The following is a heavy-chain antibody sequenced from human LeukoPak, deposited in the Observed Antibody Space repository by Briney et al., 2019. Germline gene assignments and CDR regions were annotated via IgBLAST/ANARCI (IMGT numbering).Heavy chain of an antibody. J-gene: IGHJ4*02. CDR3: AKVLLKFTYGDSPLGY. V-gene: IGHV3-74*01. Sequence: PGGSLRLSCAASGFDFSSNWMHWVRHAPGQGLVWVSRIKGDGISTNYADSVKGRFTISRDIAKNTLYLQMNSLRAEDTAVYYCAKVLLKFTYGDSPLGYWGQGTLVTVSS. CDR1: GFDFSSNW. D-gene: IGHD4-17*01. CDR2: IKGDGIST.